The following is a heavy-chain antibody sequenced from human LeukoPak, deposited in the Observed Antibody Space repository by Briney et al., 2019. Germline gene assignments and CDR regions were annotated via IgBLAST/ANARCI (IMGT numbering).Heavy chain of an antibody. Sequence: EGSLRLSCAASGFTFSSYAMSWVCQAPGKGLERVSAISGSGGSTYYADSVKGRFTISRDNSKNTLYLQMNSLRAEDTAVYYCAKEDQEGPDAFDIWGQGTMVTVSS. V-gene: IGHV3-23*01. CDR1: GFTFSSYA. CDR3: AKEDQEGPDAFDI. CDR2: ISGSGGST. J-gene: IGHJ3*02.